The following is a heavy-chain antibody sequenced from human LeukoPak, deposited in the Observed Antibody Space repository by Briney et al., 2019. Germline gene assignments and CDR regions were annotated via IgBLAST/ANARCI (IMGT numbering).Heavy chain of an antibody. D-gene: IGHD3-10*01. J-gene: IGHJ4*02. V-gene: IGHV3-30*18. CDR1: GFTFSSYG. Sequence: GGSLRLSCAASGFTFSSYGMHWVRQAPGKGLEWVAVISYDGSNTYYADSVKGRFTISRGNSKNMLYLQMNSLRAEDTAVYYCAKPYYYGSRSYMDYWGQGTLVTVSS. CDR3: AKPYYYGSRSYMDY. CDR2: ISYDGSNT.